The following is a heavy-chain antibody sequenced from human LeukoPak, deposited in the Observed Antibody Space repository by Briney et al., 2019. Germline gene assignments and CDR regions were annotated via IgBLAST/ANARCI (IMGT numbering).Heavy chain of an antibody. D-gene: IGHD3-10*01. CDR1: GFTFSSYA. J-gene: IGHJ4*02. Sequence: PGGSLRLSCAASGFTFSSYAMSWVRQAPGKGLEWVSAISGSGGSTYYADSVKGRFTISRDNSKNTLYLQMNSLRAEDTAVYYWAKKKIPPPLSGSYMDYWGQGTLVTVSS. CDR3: AKKKIPPPLSGSYMDY. V-gene: IGHV3-23*01. CDR2: ISGSGGST.